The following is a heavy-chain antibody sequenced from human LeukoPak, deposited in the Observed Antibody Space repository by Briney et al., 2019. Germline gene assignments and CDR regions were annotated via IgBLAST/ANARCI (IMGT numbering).Heavy chain of an antibody. V-gene: IGHV1-18*01. CDR1: GYTFTSYG. J-gene: IGHJ6*03. Sequence: ASVKVSCKASGYTFTSYGISWVRQAPGQGLEWMGWISAYNGNTNYAQKLQGRVTMTTDTSTSTAYMELRSLRSDDTAVYYCARVYSSWYPELYYYYYYMDVWGKGTTVTVSS. CDR3: ARVYSSWYPELYYYYYYMDV. D-gene: IGHD6-13*01. CDR2: ISAYNGNT.